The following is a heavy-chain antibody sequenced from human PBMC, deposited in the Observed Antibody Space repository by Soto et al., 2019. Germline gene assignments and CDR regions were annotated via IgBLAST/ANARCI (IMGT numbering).Heavy chain of an antibody. CDR2: IYYSGDT. CDR1: GGSISSDSFY. J-gene: IGHJ6*02. V-gene: IGHV4-39*01. Sequence: SETLSLTCTVSGGSISSDSFYWAWIRQPPGKGLEWIGIIYYSGDTYYTPSLAGRLTMSVDTSNQFSLTLRSVTAADTALYYCARNQPQRYCSGGTCRPAYGMDVWGQGTTVTVSS. D-gene: IGHD2-15*01. CDR3: ARNQPQRYCSGGTCRPAYGMDV.